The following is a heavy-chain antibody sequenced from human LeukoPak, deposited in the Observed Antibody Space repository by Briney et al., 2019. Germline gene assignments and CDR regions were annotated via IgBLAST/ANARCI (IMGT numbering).Heavy chain of an antibody. J-gene: IGHJ4*02. CDR1: GGSVSSSNW. Sequence: SGTLSLTCAVSGGSVSSSNWWSWVRQPPGKGLEWIGEIYHSGSTNYNPSLKSRVTISVDKSKNQFSLKLSSVTAADTAVYYCARIPVGGTMVRGVRDWGQVTLVTVSS. V-gene: IGHV4-4*02. CDR2: IYHSGST. CDR3: ARIPVGGTMVRGVRD. D-gene: IGHD3-10*01.